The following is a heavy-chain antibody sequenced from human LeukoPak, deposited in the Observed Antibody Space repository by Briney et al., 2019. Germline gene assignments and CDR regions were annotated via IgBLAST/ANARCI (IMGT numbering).Heavy chain of an antibody. CDR1: GFTFSDYY. Sequence: GGSLRLSCAASGFTFSDYYMSWIRQAPGKGLEWVAVISYDGSNKYYADSVKGRFTISRDNSKNTLYLQMNSLRAEDTAVYYCALGVVTDPSFDYWGQGTLVTVSS. V-gene: IGHV3-30*03. D-gene: IGHD3-22*01. CDR2: ISYDGSNK. J-gene: IGHJ4*02. CDR3: ALGVVTDPSFDY.